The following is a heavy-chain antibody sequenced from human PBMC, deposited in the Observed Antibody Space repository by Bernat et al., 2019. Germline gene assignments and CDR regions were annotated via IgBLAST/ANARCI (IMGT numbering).Heavy chain of an antibody. CDR3: AKGVRQLVLYFQH. J-gene: IGHJ1*01. V-gene: IGHV3-23*01. Sequence: EVQLLESEGGLVQPGGSLRLSCAASGFTFSSYAMSWVRQAPGKGLEWVSAISGSASSTYYADSVKGRFTISRDNSKNTLYLQMNSLRAEDTAVYYCAKGVRQLVLYFQHWGQGTLVTVSS. CDR1: GFTFSSYA. CDR2: ISGSASST. D-gene: IGHD6-13*01.